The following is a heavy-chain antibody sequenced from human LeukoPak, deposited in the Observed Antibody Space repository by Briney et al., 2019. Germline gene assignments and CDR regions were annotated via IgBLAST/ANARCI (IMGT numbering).Heavy chain of an antibody. V-gene: IGHV3-7*03. CDR1: GFTLSSHW. Sequence: GGSLRLSCAASGFTLSSHWMTWVRQAPGKGLEWVANINQDGSAKYYVDSVKGRFTISRDNAKNSLYLQMNSLRAEDTAVYYCARAWGAVRGLINYWGQGTLVTVSS. CDR3: ARAWGAVRGLINY. J-gene: IGHJ4*02. D-gene: IGHD3-10*01. CDR2: INQDGSAK.